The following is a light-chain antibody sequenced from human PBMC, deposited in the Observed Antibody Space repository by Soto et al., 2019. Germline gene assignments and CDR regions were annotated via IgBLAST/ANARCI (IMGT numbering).Light chain of an antibody. CDR1: QSVTRSS. CDR2: GAS. CDR3: HQYGSSPWT. Sequence: EIVLTQSPGTLSLSPGERATLSCRASQSVTRSSLAWYQQKPGQAPRLLIYGASSRATGIPDRFSGSGSGTHFTVDVSRLEPEDFAMYYCHQYGSSPWTFGQGTKVEIK. J-gene: IGKJ1*01. V-gene: IGKV3-20*01.